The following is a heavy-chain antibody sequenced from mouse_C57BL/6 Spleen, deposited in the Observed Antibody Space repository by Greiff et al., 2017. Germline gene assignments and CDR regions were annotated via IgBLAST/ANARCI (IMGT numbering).Heavy chain of an antibody. CDR2: IDPEDGDT. Sequence: VQLKQSGAELVRPGASVKLSCTASGFNIKDYYMHWVKQRPEQGLEWIGRIDPEDGDTEYAPKFQGKATMTADTSSNTAYLQPSNLTSEDTAVYYCTTQGFGNYRFFDYWGQGTTLTVSS. CDR3: TTQGFGNYRFFDY. V-gene: IGHV14-1*01. D-gene: IGHD2-1*01. CDR1: GFNIKDYY. J-gene: IGHJ2*01.